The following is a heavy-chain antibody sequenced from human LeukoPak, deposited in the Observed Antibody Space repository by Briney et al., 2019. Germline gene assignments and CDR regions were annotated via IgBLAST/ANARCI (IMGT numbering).Heavy chain of an antibody. CDR2: IHHDGIT. Sequence: SETLSLTCSISGYSISSGYFWGWIRQPPGKGLEWIGNIHHDGITYYNPSLKSRVTISVDTSKNQFSLKLSSVTAADTAVYYCARAGYYYDSKRKFDPWGQGTLVTVSS. CDR3: ARAGYYYDSKRKFDP. V-gene: IGHV4-38-2*02. CDR1: GYSISSGYF. D-gene: IGHD3-22*01. J-gene: IGHJ5*02.